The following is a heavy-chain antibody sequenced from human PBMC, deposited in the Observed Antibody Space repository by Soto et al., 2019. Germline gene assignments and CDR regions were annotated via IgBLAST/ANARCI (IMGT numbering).Heavy chain of an antibody. CDR3: ARIKWGLNYYNGMDV. CDR1: GYSFSDYF. V-gene: IGHV1-2*02. CDR2: INPKTAAT. D-gene: IGHD1-26*01. Sequence: ASVKVSCKPSGYSFSDYFIQWVRQAPGQGLEWVAWINPKTAATNYAKKFQGRVSLTWNTSSTTAYMELTRLRPDDTAVYYCARIKWGLNYYNGMDVWGQGTTVTVSS. J-gene: IGHJ6*02.